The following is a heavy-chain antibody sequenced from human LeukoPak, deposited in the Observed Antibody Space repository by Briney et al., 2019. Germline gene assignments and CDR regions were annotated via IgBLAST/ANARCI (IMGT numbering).Heavy chain of an antibody. Sequence: SETLSLTCAVYGGSFSGYYWSWIRQPPGKGLEWIGEINHSGSTNYNPSLKSRVTISVDTSKNQFSLKLSSVTAADTAVYYCARGRKVVVAATRYYYYYGMDVWGQGTTDTVSS. J-gene: IGHJ6*02. V-gene: IGHV4-34*01. CDR2: INHSGST. CDR1: GGSFSGYY. D-gene: IGHD2-15*01. CDR3: ARGRKVVVAATRYYYYYGMDV.